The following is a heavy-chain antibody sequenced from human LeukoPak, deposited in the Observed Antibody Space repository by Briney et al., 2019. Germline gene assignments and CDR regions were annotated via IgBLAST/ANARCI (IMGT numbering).Heavy chain of an antibody. Sequence: ASVKVSCKASGYTFTSYGISWVRQAPGQGLEWMGWISAYNGNTNYAQKLQGRVTITTDTSTSTAYMELRSLRSDDTAVYYCASSRYYYDSSGYPPGDYWGQGTLVTVSS. J-gene: IGHJ4*02. CDR3: ASSRYYYDSSGYPPGDY. V-gene: IGHV1-18*01. CDR2: ISAYNGNT. D-gene: IGHD3-22*01. CDR1: GYTFTSYG.